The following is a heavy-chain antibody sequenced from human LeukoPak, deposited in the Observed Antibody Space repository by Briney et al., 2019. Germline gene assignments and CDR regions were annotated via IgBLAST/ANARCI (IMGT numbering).Heavy chain of an antibody. CDR2: FDPEDGET. J-gene: IGHJ6*02. CDR1: GYTFTGYY. Sequence: ASVKVSCKASGYTFTGYYMHWVRQAPGKGLEWMGGFDPEDGETIYAQKFQGRVTMTEDTSTDTAYMELSSLRSEDTAVYYCATTRSYNWNDRSMDVWGQGTTVTVSS. CDR3: ATTRSYNWNDRSMDV. V-gene: IGHV1-24*01. D-gene: IGHD1-20*01.